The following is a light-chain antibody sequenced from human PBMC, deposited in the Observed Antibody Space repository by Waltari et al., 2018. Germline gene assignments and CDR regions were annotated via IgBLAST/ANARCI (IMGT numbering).Light chain of an antibody. CDR2: EVS. Sequence: QAAPTQSPSVSGSAGQSVTISCTGTSSDIGYYNAVSWYQQHPGRAPKLMIYEVSKRPSGFSDRFSGSKSGNTASLTISGLQAEDEADYYCSSYAGSGTFYIFGAGTRLTVL. V-gene: IGLV2-23*02. J-gene: IGLJ1*01. CDR3: SSYAGSGTFYI. CDR1: SSDIGYYNA.